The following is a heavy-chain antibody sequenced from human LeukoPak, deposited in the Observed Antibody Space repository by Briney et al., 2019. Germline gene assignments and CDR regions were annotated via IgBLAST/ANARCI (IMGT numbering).Heavy chain of an antibody. CDR2: VSDIGRST. V-gene: IGHV3-23*01. Sequence: GGSLRLSCAASGFTFSSYAMSWVRQAPGKGLEWVSAVSDIGRSTYYADSVKGRFTISRDNSKNTLYLHMNSLRAEDTAVHYCAKRGMTTIKEGFDYWGQGTLVTVSS. D-gene: IGHD5-24*01. CDR3: AKRGMTTIKEGFDY. J-gene: IGHJ4*02. CDR1: GFTFSSYA.